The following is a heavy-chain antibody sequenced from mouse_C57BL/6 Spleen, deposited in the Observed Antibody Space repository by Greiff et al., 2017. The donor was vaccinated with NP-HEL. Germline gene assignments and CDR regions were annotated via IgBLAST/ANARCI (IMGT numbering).Heavy chain of an antibody. V-gene: IGHV1-39*01. CDR1: GYSFTDYN. J-gene: IGHJ4*01. CDR2: INPNYGTT. CDR3: ARGGYYGSSLYAMDY. D-gene: IGHD1-1*01. Sequence: EVQLQESGPELVKPGASVKISCKASGYSFTDYNMNWVKQSNGKSLEWIGVINPNYGTTSYNQKFKGKATLTVDQSSSTAYMQLNSLTSEDSAVYYCARGGYYGSSLYAMDYWGQGTSVTVSS.